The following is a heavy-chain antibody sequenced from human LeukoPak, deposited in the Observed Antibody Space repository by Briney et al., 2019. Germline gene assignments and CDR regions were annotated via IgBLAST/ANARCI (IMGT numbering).Heavy chain of an antibody. J-gene: IGHJ4*02. V-gene: IGHV3-53*01. CDR3: ARVAFRSSAYISGIEY. Sequence: GGSLRLSCAASGFTVSSSYMRWVRQAPGKGLEWVSVIYRGGSTYYADSGKGRFTISRDNSKNTLYLQMNSLRGEDTAVYYCARVAFRSSAYISGIEYWGQGTLVTVSS. D-gene: IGHD1-14*01. CDR2: IYRGGST. CDR1: GFTVSSSY.